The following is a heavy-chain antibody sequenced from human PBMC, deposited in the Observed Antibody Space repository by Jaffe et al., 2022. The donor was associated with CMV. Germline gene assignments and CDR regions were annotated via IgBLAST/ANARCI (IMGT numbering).Heavy chain of an antibody. CDR2: IVGDSGNT. V-gene: IGHV1-58*01. D-gene: IGHD1-26*01. CDR3: AAGSGSYYPY. CDR1: GFTFSNSA. Sequence: QKQLEQSGPELKRPGTSVKVSCKASGFTFSNSAVQWVRQARGQGLEWTGWIVGDSGNTKYAQKFQERVTITRDMSTNTAYMELSNLSSEDTAVYYCAAGSGSYYPYWGQGTLVTVSS. J-gene: IGHJ4*02.